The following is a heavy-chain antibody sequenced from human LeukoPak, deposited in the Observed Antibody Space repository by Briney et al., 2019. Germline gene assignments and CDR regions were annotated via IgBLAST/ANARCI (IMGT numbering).Heavy chain of an antibody. CDR3: AKDAQRGFDYSNSLED. D-gene: IGHD4-11*01. Sequence: GGPLRLSCAASRFTFSHYGMHWVRQAPGMGLEWVAVIWNDGSNKYYADSVKGRFTVSRDNSQNRLYLQMNSLRPEDTAVYYCAKDAQRGFDYSNSLEDWGQGTLVTVSS. CDR2: IWNDGSNK. J-gene: IGHJ4*02. CDR1: RFTFSHYG. V-gene: IGHV3-33*06.